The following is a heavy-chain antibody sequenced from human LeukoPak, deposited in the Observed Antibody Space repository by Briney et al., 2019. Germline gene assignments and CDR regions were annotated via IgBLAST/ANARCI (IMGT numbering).Heavy chain of an antibody. CDR1: GGSVSSSRYY. J-gene: IGHJ4*02. V-gene: IGHV4-61*01. CDR3: AGKKGTMVFFDY. Sequence: PSETLSLTCTVSGGSVSSSRYYWTWIRQPPGKGLEWIGYIYHGSATYNPSLESRVTISMDTSKNQFSLKLTSVTAADTAVYYCAGKKGTMVFFDYWGQGTLVTVSS. CDR2: IYHGSA. D-gene: IGHD4/OR15-4a*01.